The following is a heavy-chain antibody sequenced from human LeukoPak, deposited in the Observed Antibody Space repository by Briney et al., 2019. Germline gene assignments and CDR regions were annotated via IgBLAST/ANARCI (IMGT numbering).Heavy chain of an antibody. V-gene: IGHV1-8*01. CDR1: GYTFTSYD. Sequence: ASVKVSCKASGYTFTSYDINWVRQATGQGLERMGWMNPNSGNTGYAQKFQGRVTMTRNTSISTAYMELSSLRSEDTAVYYCARGRAVLLWFGELFNWFDPWGQGTLVTVSS. J-gene: IGHJ5*02. CDR2: MNPNSGNT. D-gene: IGHD3-10*01. CDR3: ARGRAVLLWFGELFNWFDP.